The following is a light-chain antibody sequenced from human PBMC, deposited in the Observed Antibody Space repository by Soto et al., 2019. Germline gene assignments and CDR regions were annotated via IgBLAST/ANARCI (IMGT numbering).Light chain of an antibody. J-gene: IGLJ1*01. V-gene: IGLV4-60*03. CDR3: DTWDINTLYV. CDR1: SGHIGYI. CDR2: LEGSGSY. Sequence: QAVLTKSSSPTASVGCAVELACTLSSGHIGYIIAWHQQLPGKFRRYLMKLEGSGSYNKGSGVPDRFSGSSSGADRYLNISNLQAEDEADYYCDTWDINTLYVFGIGIKVTV.